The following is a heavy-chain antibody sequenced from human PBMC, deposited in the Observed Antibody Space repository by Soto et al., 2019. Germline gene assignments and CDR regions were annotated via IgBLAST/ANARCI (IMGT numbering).Heavy chain of an antibody. J-gene: IGHJ6*02. CDR1: GGTFSTSA. V-gene: IGHV1-69*12. Sequence: QVQLVQSGAEVKKPGSSVKVSCKASGGTFSTSAISWVRQAPGQGLEWVGGIMPVFATPDYAQKFQGRVTISADESTTTAYLELTSLRTDDTAVYYCARDKDRQQLGGNYYYDILDVWGQGTAIIVSS. D-gene: IGHD3-3*02. CDR2: IMPVFATP. CDR3: ARDKDRQQLGGNYYYDILDV.